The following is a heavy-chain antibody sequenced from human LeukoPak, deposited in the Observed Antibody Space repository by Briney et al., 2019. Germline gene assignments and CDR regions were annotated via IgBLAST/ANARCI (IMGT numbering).Heavy chain of an antibody. V-gene: IGHV4-59*01. Sequence: SETLSLTCTVSSGSISSYYWSWIRQPPGKGLEWIGYVYYSGSTSYKPSLKSRVTISLDTSKNQFSLKLSSVTAADTAVYYCARAGEGIAAAGPGFDYWGQGILVTVSS. CDR1: SGSISSYY. J-gene: IGHJ4*02. CDR2: VYYSGST. CDR3: ARAGEGIAAAGPGFDY. D-gene: IGHD6-13*01.